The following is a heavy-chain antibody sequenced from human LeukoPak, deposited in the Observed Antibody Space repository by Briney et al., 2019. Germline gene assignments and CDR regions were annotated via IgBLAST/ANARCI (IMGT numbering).Heavy chain of an antibody. CDR1: GDSINSGDFY. CDR2: VYASGRT. J-gene: IGHJ4*02. V-gene: IGHV4-61*02. CDR3: ARARDSRGHQFKGFDS. D-gene: IGHD3-22*01. Sequence: PSQTLSLTCTVSGDSINSGDFYWSWIRRPAGEGLEWIGRVYASGRTDYKPSLKSRVTISADTSKNQFSLRLSSVTAADTAVYYCARARDSRGHQFKGFDSWGQGTLVTVSS.